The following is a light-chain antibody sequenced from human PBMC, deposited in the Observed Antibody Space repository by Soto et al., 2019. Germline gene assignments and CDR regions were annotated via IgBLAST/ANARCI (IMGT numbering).Light chain of an antibody. V-gene: IGKV3-15*01. Sequence: EIVMTQSPATLSVSPGERATLSCRASQSFSNNLAWYQQKPGQAPRLLIYGASTRATGVPARFSGSGAGTEFTLTISSLQSEDFAIYFCQHYNNWPPKYTFGQGTKLEIK. J-gene: IGKJ2*01. CDR1: QSFSNN. CDR3: QHYNNWPPKYT. CDR2: GAS.